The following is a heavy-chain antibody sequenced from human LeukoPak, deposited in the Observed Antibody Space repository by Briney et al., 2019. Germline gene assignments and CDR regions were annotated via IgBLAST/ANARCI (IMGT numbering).Heavy chain of an antibody. CDR3: ARIPSRIRWFDP. Sequence: SETLSLTCTVSGGSISSSNYYWGWIRQPPGKGLQWIGSIHYSGSTYYNPSLKSRVTISVDTAKNHFSLKLNSLTAADTAVYYCARIPSRIRWFDPWGQGTLVTVSS. J-gene: IGHJ5*02. CDR2: IHYSGST. V-gene: IGHV4-39*02. D-gene: IGHD1-14*01. CDR1: GGSISSSNYY.